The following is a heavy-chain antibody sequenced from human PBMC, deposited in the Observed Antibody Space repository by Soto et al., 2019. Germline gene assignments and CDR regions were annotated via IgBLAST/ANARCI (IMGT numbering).Heavy chain of an antibody. D-gene: IGHD6-19*01. CDR3: ARGGTSGWFKGAYDV. J-gene: IGHJ3*01. CDR2: IIPMFGIP. V-gene: IGHV1-69*01. Sequence: QVQLVQSGAEVKKPGSSVKVSCRASGGTLNKHAITWVRRAPGQGLEWLGGIIPMFGIPNYPRKFQGRVTITADGSTNTSHMELIGLTSDDTAVYYCARGGTSGWFKGAYDVWGQGTMVTVSS. CDR1: GGTLNKHA.